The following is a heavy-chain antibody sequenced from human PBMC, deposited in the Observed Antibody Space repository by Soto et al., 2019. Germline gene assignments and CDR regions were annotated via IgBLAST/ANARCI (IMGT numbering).Heavy chain of an antibody. CDR3: AKSQSSSRYGSKDY. CDR1: GFTFSSYG. CDR2: ISYDGSNK. J-gene: IGHJ4*02. Sequence: PGGSLRLSCAASGFTFSSYGMHWVRQAPGKGLEWVAVISYDGSNKYYADSVKGRFTISRDNSKNTLYLQMNSLRAEDTAVYYCAKSQSSSRYGSKDYWGQGTLVTVSS. D-gene: IGHD6-13*01. V-gene: IGHV3-30*18.